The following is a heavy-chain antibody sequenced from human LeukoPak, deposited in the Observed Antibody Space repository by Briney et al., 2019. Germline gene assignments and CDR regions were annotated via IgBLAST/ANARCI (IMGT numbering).Heavy chain of an antibody. CDR1: GGSISSSSYY. D-gene: IGHD6-19*01. CDR3: AAVAGTHFDY. CDR2: IYYSGST. J-gene: IGHJ4*02. V-gene: IGHV4-39*01. Sequence: SETLSLTCTVSGGSISSSSYYWGWIRQPPGKGLEWIGSIYYSGSTYYNPSLKSRVTISVDTSKNQFSLKLSPVTAADTAAYYCAAVAGTHFDYWGQGTLVTVSS.